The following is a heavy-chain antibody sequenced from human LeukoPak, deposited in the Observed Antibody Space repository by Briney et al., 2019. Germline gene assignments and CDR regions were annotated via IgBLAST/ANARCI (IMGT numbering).Heavy chain of an antibody. CDR2: IWYDGTNK. D-gene: IGHD6-6*01. CDR3: ARDIAARRFDY. J-gene: IGHJ4*02. CDR1: GFTFSSYG. Sequence: PGRSLRLSCAASGFTFSSYGMHWVRQAPGKGLEWVALIWYDGTNKYYADSVRGRFTISRDNAKNTLFLQMNSLRAEDTAVYYCARDIAARRFDYWGQGTLVTVSS. V-gene: IGHV3-33*01.